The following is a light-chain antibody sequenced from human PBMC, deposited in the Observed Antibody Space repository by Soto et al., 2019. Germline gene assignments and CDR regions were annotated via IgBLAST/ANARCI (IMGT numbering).Light chain of an antibody. CDR3: QQYNSYSRT. Sequence: QMTQSPSTLSASVGDRVTITCRASQSISSWLAWYQQKPGTAPKLLIYDASSLESGVPSRFRGSGSGTELTLTISSLKPDDFATYYCQQYNSYSRTFGQGTKVDIK. CDR1: QSISSW. V-gene: IGKV1-5*01. J-gene: IGKJ1*01. CDR2: DAS.